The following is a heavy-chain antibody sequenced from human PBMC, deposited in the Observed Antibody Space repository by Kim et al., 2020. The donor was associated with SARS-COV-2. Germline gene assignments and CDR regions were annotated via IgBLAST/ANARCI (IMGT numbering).Heavy chain of an antibody. Sequence: ASVKVSCKVSGYALTELSMHWVRQAPGKGLEWMGGFDSEDGETIYAQKFQGGVTMTEDTSTDTAYMELSSLRPEDTAGYYCATGFEVVIGYFRLGYDYWG. CDR3: ATGFEVVIGYFRLGYDY. V-gene: IGHV1-24*01. D-gene: IGHD3-22*01. CDR2: FDSEDGET. CDR1: GYALTELS. J-gene: IGHJ4*01.